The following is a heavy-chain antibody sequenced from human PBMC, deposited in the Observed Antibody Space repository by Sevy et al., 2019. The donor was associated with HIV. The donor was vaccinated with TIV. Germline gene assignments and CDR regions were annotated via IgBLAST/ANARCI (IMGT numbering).Heavy chain of an antibody. CDR1: GFTFSDFR. CDR3: ARDKGEILSSAFDY. J-gene: IGHJ4*02. CDR2: ISYDERNTK. D-gene: IGHD3-16*01. Sequence: GGSLRLSCAASGFTFSDFRMHWVRQAPGKGLEWVAVISYDERNTKYNPDSVKGRFTISRDNSKNTLYLQINSLRPEDTAIYYCARDKGEILSSAFDYWGQGTLVTVSS. V-gene: IGHV3-30*04.